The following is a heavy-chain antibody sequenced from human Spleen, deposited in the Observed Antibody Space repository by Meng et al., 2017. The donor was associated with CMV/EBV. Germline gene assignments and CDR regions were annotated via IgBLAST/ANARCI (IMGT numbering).Heavy chain of an antibody. V-gene: IGHV3-30*14. D-gene: IGHD5-18*01. CDR2: ISYDGGNN. CDR3: AREPPNSYGVSYYYGMDV. CDR1: GFTFSNYA. J-gene: IGHJ6*02. Sequence: GGSLRLSCAASGFTFSNYAILWVRQAPGKGLEWVALISYDGGNNYYADSVKGRFTISRDNSKNTLYLQMTSLRAEDTAVYYCAREPPNSYGVSYYYGMDVWGQGTTVTVSS.